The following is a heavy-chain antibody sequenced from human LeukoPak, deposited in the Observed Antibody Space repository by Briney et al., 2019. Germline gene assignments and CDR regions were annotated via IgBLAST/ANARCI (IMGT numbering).Heavy chain of an antibody. V-gene: IGHV4-59*01. CDR2: RGST. Sequence: SETLSLTCTVSGASISSYYWSWIRQPPGKGLEWIGYRGSTNYNPSLKSRVTISVDTSKNQFSLRLSSVTAADTAVYYRARGRSGYTYVQDAFDIWGQGTMVTVS. D-gene: IGHD5-18*01. CDR1: GASISSYY. J-gene: IGHJ3*02. CDR3: ARGRSGYTYVQDAFDI.